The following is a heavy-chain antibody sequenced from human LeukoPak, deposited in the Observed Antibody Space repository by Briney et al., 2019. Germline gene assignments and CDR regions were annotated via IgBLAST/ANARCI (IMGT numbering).Heavy chain of an antibody. CDR3: ASGYSYGSADY. CDR1: GGSISSSSYY. CDR2: IYYSGST. J-gene: IGHJ4*02. D-gene: IGHD5-18*01. V-gene: IGHV4-39*01. Sequence: PSETLSLTCTVSGGSISSSSYYWGWIPQPPGKGLEGIGSIYYSGSTYYNPSLKSRVTISVDTSKNQFSLKLSSVTAADTAVYYCASGYSYGSADYWGQGTLVTVSS.